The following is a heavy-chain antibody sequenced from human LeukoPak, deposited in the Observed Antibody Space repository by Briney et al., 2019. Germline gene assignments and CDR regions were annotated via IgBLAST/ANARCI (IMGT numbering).Heavy chain of an antibody. V-gene: IGHV4-39*01. CDR2: IYYSGST. Sequence: MSSHTLSLTCTIAGGSISSSSDYWGWIRQPPGKGLGWIGSIYYSGSTYYHPSLKSRVTISVDTSKHQFSLKLSSVTAADTAVYYCARLVRVALYYFDYWGQGTLVTVSS. CDR1: GGSISSSSDY. CDR3: ARLVRVALYYFDY. J-gene: IGHJ4*02. D-gene: IGHD2-15*01.